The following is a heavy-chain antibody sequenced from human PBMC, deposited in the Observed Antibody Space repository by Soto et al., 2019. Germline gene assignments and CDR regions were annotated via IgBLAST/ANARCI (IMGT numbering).Heavy chain of an antibody. CDR1: GFSLSTSGMG. J-gene: IGHJ4*02. CDR2: IYWDDDK. Sequence: SGPTLVNPTQTFTLACTFSGFSLSTSGMGVGWICQPPGKALEWLALIYWDDDKRYSPSLKGRLTITKDTSKNQVVLTMTNMDPVDTSTYYCAHYSSTSSFDYWGQGTLVTVSS. V-gene: IGHV2-5*02. CDR3: AHYSSTSSFDY. D-gene: IGHD6-13*01.